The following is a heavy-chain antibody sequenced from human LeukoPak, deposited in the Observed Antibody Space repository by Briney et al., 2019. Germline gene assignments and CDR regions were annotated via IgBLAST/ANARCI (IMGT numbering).Heavy chain of an antibody. CDR3: ARGRRSYFGVVNSEHYYYHGMDV. CDR1: GYTFTGYY. J-gene: IGHJ6*02. Sequence: ASVKVSCKASGYTFTGYYMHWVRQATGQGLEWMGWMNPNSGNTDYAEKFQGRVTMTRNTSISTAYMELSSLRSEDTAVYYCARGRRSYFGVVNSEHYYYHGMDVWGQGTTVTVSS. V-gene: IGHV1-8*02. CDR2: MNPNSGNT. D-gene: IGHD3-3*01.